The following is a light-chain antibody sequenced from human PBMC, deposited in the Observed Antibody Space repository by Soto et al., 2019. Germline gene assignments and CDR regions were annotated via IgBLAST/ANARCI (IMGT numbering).Light chain of an antibody. CDR1: SSDVGGYNY. CDR3: SSYAGSNNFVV. Sequence: QSALTQPPSASGSPGQSVTISCTGTSSDVGGYNYVSWYQQHPGKAPKLMIYEVSKRPSGVPDRFSGSKSGNTASLTVSGLHDDDEDDYYCSSYAGSNNFVVFGGGTKLTVL. CDR2: EVS. V-gene: IGLV2-8*01. J-gene: IGLJ2*01.